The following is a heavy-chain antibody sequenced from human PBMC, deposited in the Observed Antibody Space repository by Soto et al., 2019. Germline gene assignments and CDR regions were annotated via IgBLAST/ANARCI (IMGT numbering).Heavy chain of an antibody. V-gene: IGHV3-30-3*01. CDR3: ARALGGVRDYYYYYYGMGV. Sequence: QVQLVESGGGVVQPGRSLRLSCAASGFTFSSYAMHWVRQAPGKGLEWVAVISYDGSNKYYADSVKGRFTISRDNSKNPLYLQMNGLRAEGTAVYYCARALGGVRDYYYYYYGMGVWGQGTTVTVSS. J-gene: IGHJ6*02. CDR2: ISYDGSNK. CDR1: GFTFSSYA. D-gene: IGHD1-1*01.